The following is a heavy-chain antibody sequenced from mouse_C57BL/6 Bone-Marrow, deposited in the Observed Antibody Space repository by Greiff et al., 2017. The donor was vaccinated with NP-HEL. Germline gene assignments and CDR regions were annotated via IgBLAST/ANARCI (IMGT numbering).Heavy chain of an antibody. CDR3: ACYGGFAY. V-gene: IGHV3-6*01. J-gene: IGHJ3*01. Sequence: EVKLQESGPGLVKPSQSLSLTCSVTGYSITSGYYWNWIRQFPGNKLEWMGYISYDGSNNYNPSLKNRISITRDTSKNQFFLKLNSVTTEDTATYYCACYGGFAYWGQGTLVTVSA. D-gene: IGHD1-2*01. CDR1: GYSITSGYY. CDR2: ISYDGSN.